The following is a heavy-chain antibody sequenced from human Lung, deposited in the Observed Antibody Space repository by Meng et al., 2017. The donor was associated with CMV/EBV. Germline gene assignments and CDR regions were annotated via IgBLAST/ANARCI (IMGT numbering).Heavy chain of an antibody. V-gene: IGHV3-48*03. Sequence: GGSXRLXXAASGFTFRSYEMNWVRQAPGKGLEWVSYISSSGSTIYYADSVKGRFTISRDNAKNSLYLQMNSLRAEDTAVYYCASYYYDSSGYRDYWGQGTLVTVSS. J-gene: IGHJ4*02. CDR2: ISSSGSTI. D-gene: IGHD3-22*01. CDR3: ASYYYDSSGYRDY. CDR1: GFTFRSYE.